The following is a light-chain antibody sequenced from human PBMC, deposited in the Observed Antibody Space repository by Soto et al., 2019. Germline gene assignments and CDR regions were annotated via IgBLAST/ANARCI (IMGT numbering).Light chain of an antibody. V-gene: IGKV3-11*01. CDR3: QQRSNWPLT. CDR2: DTS. J-gene: IGKJ4*01. Sequence: EIGLTQSPATLSLSPGESATLSCRASQSISSYLAWYQQKPGQAPRLLIYDTSNRATGIPARFSGSGSVTDFTLTISTLEPEDFAVSYCQQRSNWPLTFGGGTKVEIK. CDR1: QSISSY.